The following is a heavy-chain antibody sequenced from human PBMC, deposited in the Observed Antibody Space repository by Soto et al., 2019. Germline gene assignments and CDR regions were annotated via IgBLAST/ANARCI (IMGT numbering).Heavy chain of an antibody. V-gene: IGHV3-48*02. D-gene: IGHD6-19*01. CDR1: GFTFSSYS. J-gene: IGHJ4*02. Sequence: EVQLVESGGGLVQPGGSLRLSCAASGFTFSSYSMNWVRQAPGKGLEWVSYISSSSSTIYYADSVKGRFTISRDNAKNSLYLQMNSLRDEDTAVYYCAGDNFGGRYSSGWYDGFDYWGQGTLVTVSS. CDR3: AGDNFGGRYSSGWYDGFDY. CDR2: ISSSSSTI.